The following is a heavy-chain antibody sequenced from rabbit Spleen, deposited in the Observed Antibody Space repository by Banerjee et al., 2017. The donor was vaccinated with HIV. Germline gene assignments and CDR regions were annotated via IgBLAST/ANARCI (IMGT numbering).Heavy chain of an antibody. Sequence: SVVGSGGALLTAGASMTLSSKASASASNSGHSRCWVCKAPGKGLEWIACMGAGSSGSTYSATWAKGRFPISKTSSTTVTLQMTSLTAADTASYFCARDTGTSFSTYGMALWGPGTLVTVS. V-gene: IGHV1S40*01. CDR1: ASASNSGHS. CDR2: MGAGSSGST. CDR3: ARDTGTSFSTYGMAL. J-gene: IGHJ6*01. D-gene: IGHD8-1*01.